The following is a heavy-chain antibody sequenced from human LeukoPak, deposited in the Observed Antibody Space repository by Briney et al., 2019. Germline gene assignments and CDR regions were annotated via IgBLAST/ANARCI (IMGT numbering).Heavy chain of an antibody. CDR3: ARRALRYCSSTSCPAQYYGVDV. D-gene: IGHD2-2*01. V-gene: IGHV3-7*03. CDR1: GFIFSSYW. Sequence: GGSLRLSCAASGFIFSSYWMSWVRQAPGKGLEWVANIKEDGSEKYYVDSVKGRFTISRDNAKNSLYLQTNSLRAEDTAVYYCARRALRYCSSTSCPAQYYGVDVWGKGSTVTVSS. CDR2: IKEDGSEK. J-gene: IGHJ6*04.